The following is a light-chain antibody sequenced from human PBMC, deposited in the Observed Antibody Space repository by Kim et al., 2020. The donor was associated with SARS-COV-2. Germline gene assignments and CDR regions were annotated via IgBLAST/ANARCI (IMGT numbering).Light chain of an antibody. CDR1: SLRDYS. CDR2: GNN. J-gene: IGLJ2*01. Sequence: SSELTQDPAVSVALGQTVRITCQGDSLRDYSASWYQQKAGQAPLLVISGNNNRPSGIPDRFSVSTSGNTASLTIPGPQAEDEADYYCNSRDKSDNHVLFG. CDR3: NSRDKSDNHVL. V-gene: IGLV3-19*01.